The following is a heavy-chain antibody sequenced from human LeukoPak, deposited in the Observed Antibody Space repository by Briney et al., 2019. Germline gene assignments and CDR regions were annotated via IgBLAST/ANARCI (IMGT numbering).Heavy chain of an antibody. V-gene: IGHV3-66*01. Sequence: PGGSLRLSCAASGFTFSSYAMSWVRQAPGKGLEWVSVIYSGGSTYYADSVKGRFTISRDNSKNTLYLQMNSLRAEDTAVYYCARDPQTTVTTLDYWGQGTLVTVSS. CDR2: IYSGGST. CDR1: GFTFSSYA. D-gene: IGHD4-17*01. J-gene: IGHJ4*02. CDR3: ARDPQTTVTTLDY.